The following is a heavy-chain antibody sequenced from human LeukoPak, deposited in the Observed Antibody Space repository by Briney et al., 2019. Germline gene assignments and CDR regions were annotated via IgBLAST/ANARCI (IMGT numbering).Heavy chain of an antibody. D-gene: IGHD3-22*01. CDR2: IRVRSDST. Sequence: GGSLRLSCAASGFTSDDYGMNWVRQAPGKGLEWVSSIRVRSDSTHYADSVQGRFTISRDDSKNTLYLQMNSLRAEDTAVYYCAKVYDTSGYYFFFDYWGQGTLVTVSS. V-gene: IGHV3-23*01. CDR3: AKVYDTSGYYFFFDY. CDR1: GFTSDDYG. J-gene: IGHJ4*02.